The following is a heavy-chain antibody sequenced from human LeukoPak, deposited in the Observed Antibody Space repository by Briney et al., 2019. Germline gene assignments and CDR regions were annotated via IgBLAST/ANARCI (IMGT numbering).Heavy chain of an antibody. V-gene: IGHV1-2*04. Sequence: ASVKVSCKASGYTFTGYYMHWVRQAPGEGLEWMGWINPNSGGTNYAQKFQGWVTMTRDTSISTAYMELSRLRSDDTAVYYCARELPGIAVAGTDAFDIWGQGTMVTVSS. J-gene: IGHJ3*02. CDR1: GYTFTGYY. D-gene: IGHD6-19*01. CDR2: INPNSGGT. CDR3: ARELPGIAVAGTDAFDI.